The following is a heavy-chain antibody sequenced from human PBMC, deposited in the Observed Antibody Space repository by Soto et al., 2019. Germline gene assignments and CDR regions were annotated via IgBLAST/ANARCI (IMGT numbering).Heavy chain of an antibody. CDR2: IYYSGST. CDR3: ARRYGGAFDI. D-gene: IGHD4-17*01. V-gene: IGHV4-59*08. J-gene: IGHJ3*02. Sequence: QVQLQESGPGLVKPSETLSLTCTVSGGSISSYYWSWIRQPPGKGLEWIGYIYYSGSTNYNPSLRRRVTISVGTSKNQFSLKLSSVTAAVTAVYYCARRYGGAFDIWGQGTMVTVSS. CDR1: GGSISSYY.